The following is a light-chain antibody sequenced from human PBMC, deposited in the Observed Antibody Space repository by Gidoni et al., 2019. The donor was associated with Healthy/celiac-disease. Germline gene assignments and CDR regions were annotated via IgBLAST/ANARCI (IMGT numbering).Light chain of an antibody. Sequence: EIVLTQSPATLSLSPGERATLSCRASQSVSSYLAWYQQKPGQAPRLLIYDASNRATGIPARFSGSGSGTDFTLTISSLELEDFAVYYCQQRSNCTFGPGTKVDIK. CDR3: QQRSNCT. CDR1: QSVSSY. V-gene: IGKV3-11*01. CDR2: DAS. J-gene: IGKJ3*01.